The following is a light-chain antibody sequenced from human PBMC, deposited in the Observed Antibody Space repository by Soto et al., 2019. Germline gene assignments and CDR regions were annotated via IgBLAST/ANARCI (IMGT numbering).Light chain of an antibody. CDR3: CAYAGSGVV. CDR2: EVS. J-gene: IGLJ2*01. CDR1: SSDVGSYNL. Sequence: QSALTQPASVSGSPGQSITISCTGTSSDVGSYNLVSWYQQHPGKAPKFMIYEVSKRPSGVSNRFTGSKSGNTASLTISGLQAEDEADYYCCAYAGSGVVFGGGTKVTVL. V-gene: IGLV2-23*02.